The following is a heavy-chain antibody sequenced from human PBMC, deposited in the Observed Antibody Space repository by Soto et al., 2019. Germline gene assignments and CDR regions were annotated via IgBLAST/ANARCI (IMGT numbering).Heavy chain of an antibody. CDR3: ARPYYYDNSGNLYPFDY. D-gene: IGHD3-22*01. J-gene: IGHJ4*02. V-gene: IGHV3-30*04. CDR2: ISYDGRNE. Sequence: QVQLVESGGGVVQPGRSLRLSCAASGFTFSNYAMHWVRQAPGKGLEWVAVISYDGRNEYYADSVKGRFTISRDNSKNTLYMQMNSLRAEDTVVYYCARPYYYDNSGNLYPFDYWGQGTLVTFSS. CDR1: GFTFSNYA.